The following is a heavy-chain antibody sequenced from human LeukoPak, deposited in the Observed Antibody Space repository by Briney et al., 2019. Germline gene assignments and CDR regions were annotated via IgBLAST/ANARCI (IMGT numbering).Heavy chain of an antibody. CDR1: GVSISRHL. V-gene: IGHV4-59*08. CDR2: VYNSGST. D-gene: IGHD2-2*01. J-gene: IGHJ3*02. Sequence: SETLSLTCVVSGVSISRHLWSWIRQPPGMGPQWIGFVYNSGSTDYNPSLKGRVTISADTSKNQFSLKLSSVTAPDTAVYYCATNAGPAALNVIDIWGLGTMVTVSS. CDR3: ATNAGPAALNVIDI.